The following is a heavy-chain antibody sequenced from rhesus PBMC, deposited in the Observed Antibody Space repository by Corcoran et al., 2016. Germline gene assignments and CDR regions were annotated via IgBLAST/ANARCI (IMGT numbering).Heavy chain of an antibody. CDR2: IYGSGSST. CDR1: GGAISSSY. Sequence: QLQLQESGPGLVKPSESLSVTCAVSGGAISSSYWSWIRQAPGKGLEWMGYIYGSGSSTNYNPSLRSRVTLSVDTSKNQLSLKLSSVTAADTAVYYCARTKTGYSSSFHFDYWGQGVLVTVSS. V-gene: IGHV4-169*01. CDR3: ARTKTGYSSSFHFDY. D-gene: IGHD6-43*01. J-gene: IGHJ4*01.